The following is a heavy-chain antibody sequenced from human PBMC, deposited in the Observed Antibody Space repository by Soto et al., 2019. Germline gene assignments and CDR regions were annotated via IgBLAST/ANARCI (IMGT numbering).Heavy chain of an antibody. V-gene: IGHV1-2*02. Sequence: ATVKVSCKTSGYTFTDYYTHWVRQAPGQGLEWMGWMNPKSGGAYFAQKFQGRVTLTRDTSIGTAYIEVNSLTSDDTAVYFCTRENIENRDGLYDAFDIWGQGTTVTGSS. D-gene: IGHD2-15*01. CDR1: GYTFTDYY. J-gene: IGHJ3*02. CDR2: MNPKSGGA. CDR3: TRENIENRDGLYDAFDI.